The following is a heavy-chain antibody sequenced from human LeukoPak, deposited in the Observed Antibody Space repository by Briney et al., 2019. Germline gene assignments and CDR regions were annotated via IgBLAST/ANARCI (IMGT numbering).Heavy chain of an antibody. Sequence: SETLSLTCTVSGGSISSYYWSWIRQPPGKGLEWIGYIFYSGGTNYNPSLKSRVTISVDTSKNQFSLKLSSVTAADTAVYYCARLGFSNSGSYLAPSDYWGQGSLVPVSS. V-gene: IGHV4-59*08. CDR1: GGSISSYY. D-gene: IGHD1-26*01. CDR3: ARLGFSNSGSYLAPSDY. CDR2: IFYSGGT. J-gene: IGHJ4*02.